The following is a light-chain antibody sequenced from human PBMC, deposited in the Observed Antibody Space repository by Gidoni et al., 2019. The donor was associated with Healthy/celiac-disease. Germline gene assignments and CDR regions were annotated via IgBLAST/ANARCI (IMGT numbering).Light chain of an antibody. CDR2: AAS. Sequence: RVTITCRASQSISSYLNWYQQKPGKAPKLLIYAASSLQSGVPSRFSGSGSGTDFTLTISSLQPEDFATYYCQQSYSTPQTFGQGAKVEIK. CDR3: QQSYSTPQT. J-gene: IGKJ1*01. CDR1: QSISSY. V-gene: IGKV1-39*01.